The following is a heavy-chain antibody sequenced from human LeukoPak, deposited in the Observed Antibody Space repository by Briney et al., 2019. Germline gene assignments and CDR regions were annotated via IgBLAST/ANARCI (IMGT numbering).Heavy chain of an antibody. CDR1: GYTFTGYY. CDR2: ISAYNGNT. V-gene: IGHV1-18*04. Sequence: ASVKVSCKASGYTFTGYYMHWVPQAPGQRLECMGWISAYNGNTNYAQKLQGRVTMTTDTSTSTAYMELRSLRSDDTAVYYCAGGYSSSWYDNWFDPWGQGTLVTVSS. D-gene: IGHD6-13*01. CDR3: AGGYSSSWYDNWFDP. J-gene: IGHJ5*02.